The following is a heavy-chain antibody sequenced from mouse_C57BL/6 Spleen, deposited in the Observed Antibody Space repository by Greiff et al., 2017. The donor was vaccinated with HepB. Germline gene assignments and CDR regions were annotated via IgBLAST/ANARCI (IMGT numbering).Heavy chain of an antibody. J-gene: IGHJ2*01. Sequence: EVQLVESGGGLVKPGGSLKLSCAASGFTFSDYGMHWVRQAPEKGLEWVAYISSGSSTIYYADTVKGRFTIARDKAKNTLILQMTRLRSEDTAMYYCARLPYFDYWGQGTTLTVSS. CDR2: ISSGSSTI. V-gene: IGHV5-17*01. CDR1: GFTFSDYG. CDR3: ARLPYFDY.